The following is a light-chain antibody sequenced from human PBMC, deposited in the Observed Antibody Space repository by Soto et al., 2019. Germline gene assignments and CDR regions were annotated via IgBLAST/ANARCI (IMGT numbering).Light chain of an antibody. Sequence: DVQMTQSPSSVSASVGDRVTITCRATQDIVSWVAWYQQKPGTAPKLLIYSASSLQGGVPSRFSGSGSGTEFTLPISGLQPEDFATYYCQQSDSFPLTFGGGTKVE. V-gene: IGKV1-12*01. CDR3: QQSDSFPLT. J-gene: IGKJ4*01. CDR1: QDIVSW. CDR2: SAS.